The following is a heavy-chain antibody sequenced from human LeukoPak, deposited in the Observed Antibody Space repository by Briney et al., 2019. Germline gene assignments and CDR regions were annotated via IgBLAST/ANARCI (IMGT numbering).Heavy chain of an antibody. V-gene: IGHV3-30*04. CDR1: GFTFSSYA. CDR2: ISYDGSNK. Sequence: GRSLRLSCAASGFTFSSYAMHWVRQAPGKGLEWVAVISYDGSNKYYADSVKGRFTISGDNSKNTLYLQMNSLRAEDTAVYYCARESRAVAGTTPGGMDVWGQGTTVTVSS. D-gene: IGHD6-19*01. J-gene: IGHJ6*02. CDR3: ARESRAVAGTTPGGMDV.